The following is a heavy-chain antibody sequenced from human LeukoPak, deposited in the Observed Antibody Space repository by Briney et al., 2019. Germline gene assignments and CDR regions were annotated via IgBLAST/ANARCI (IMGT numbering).Heavy chain of an antibody. CDR3: ATGGSNSEAFEI. J-gene: IGHJ3*02. Sequence: GGSLRLSXAASGFIFTNYGMNWVRQAPGKGLEWGSCISRGGSNIYYADAVKGRFTISRDKAKKSLYLQMNSLRAEDTALYYCATGGSNSEAFEIWGRGTMVTVSS. CDR1: GFIFTNYG. CDR2: ISRGGSNI. V-gene: IGHV3-21*01. D-gene: IGHD1-26*01.